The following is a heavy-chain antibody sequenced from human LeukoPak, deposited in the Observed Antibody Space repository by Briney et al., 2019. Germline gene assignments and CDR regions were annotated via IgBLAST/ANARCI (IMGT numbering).Heavy chain of an antibody. D-gene: IGHD3-22*01. V-gene: IGHV3-23*01. CDR2: ISGSGRST. CDR3: AKQYYYDSSGYLSPYY. CDR1: GFTFSSYA. Sequence: GGSLRLSCAASGFTFSSYAMSWVRQAPGKGLEWVSAISGSGRSTYYADSVKGRFTISRDNSKNTLYLQMNSLRAEDTAVYYRAKQYYYDSSGYLSPYYWGQGTLVTVSS. J-gene: IGHJ4*02.